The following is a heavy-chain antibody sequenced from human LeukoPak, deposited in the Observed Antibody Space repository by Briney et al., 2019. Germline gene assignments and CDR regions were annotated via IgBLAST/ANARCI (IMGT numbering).Heavy chain of an antibody. D-gene: IGHD5-18*01. J-gene: IGHJ4*02. CDR1: GGSICSHY. CDR2: IFYGGST. CDR3: ARATYSYGSAYDY. Sequence: LGTLSHTRTVSGGSICSHYWSWIRPPPGRGLEWVGYIFYGGSTNYNPSLKSRVTISVDTSKNQFSLNLNSVTAADTAVYYCARATYSYGSAYDYWGQGTLVTVSS. V-gene: IGHV4-59*11.